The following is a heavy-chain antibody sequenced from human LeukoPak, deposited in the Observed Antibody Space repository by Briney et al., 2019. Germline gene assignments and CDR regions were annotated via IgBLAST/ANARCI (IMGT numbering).Heavy chain of an antibody. Sequence: SQTLSLTCTVSGGSISSGDYYWSWIRQPPGKGLEWIGYIYYSGSTYYNPSLKSRVTISVDTSKNQFSLKLSSVTAADTAVYYCARHGDLGIAAAAPGLYYYYGMDVWGQGTTVTVSS. CDR3: ARHGDLGIAAAAPGLYYYYGMDV. D-gene: IGHD6-13*01. V-gene: IGHV4-30-4*08. J-gene: IGHJ6*02. CDR1: GGSISSGDYY. CDR2: IYYSGST.